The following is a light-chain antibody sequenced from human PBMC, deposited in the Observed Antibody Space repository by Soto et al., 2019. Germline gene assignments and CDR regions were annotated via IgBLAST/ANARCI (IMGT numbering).Light chain of an antibody. CDR3: QQYVTSPLT. J-gene: IGKJ4*01. V-gene: IGKV3-20*01. CDR1: QSVSYSY. Sequence: IVLTQSPGTLSLSPGERATLSCRASQSVSYSYLAWYQQKPGQAPRLLIYGASSRATGIPDRFSGSGSGTDFTLSISRLEPEDFAVYYCQQYVTSPLTFGGGTKVEIK. CDR2: GAS.